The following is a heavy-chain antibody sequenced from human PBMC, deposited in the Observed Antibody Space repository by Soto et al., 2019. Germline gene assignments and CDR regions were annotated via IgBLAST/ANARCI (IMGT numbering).Heavy chain of an antibody. Sequence: SVKVSCKASGYTFTSYAMHWVRQAPGQRLEWMGWINAGNGNTKYSQKFQGRVTITRDTSASTAYMELSSLRSEDTAVYYCARDLYYDFWSGYSSDAFDIWGQGTMVTVSS. J-gene: IGHJ3*02. CDR2: INAGNGNT. CDR1: GYTFTSYA. D-gene: IGHD3-3*01. V-gene: IGHV1-3*01. CDR3: ARDLYYDFWSGYSSDAFDI.